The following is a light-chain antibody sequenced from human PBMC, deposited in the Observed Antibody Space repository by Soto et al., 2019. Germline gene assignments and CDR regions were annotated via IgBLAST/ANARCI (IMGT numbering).Light chain of an antibody. CDR2: SAS. CDR1: QSLRNNY. V-gene: IGKV3-20*01. J-gene: IGKJ4*01. Sequence: EIVLTQSPGTLSLYPGERATLSCRASQSLRNNYLAWYQQKPGQTPRLLIHSASSRATGITDRFSGSGSGTDFTLTISRLEPEDFAVYYCQQFNNSPLTFGGGTKVEIK. CDR3: QQFNNSPLT.